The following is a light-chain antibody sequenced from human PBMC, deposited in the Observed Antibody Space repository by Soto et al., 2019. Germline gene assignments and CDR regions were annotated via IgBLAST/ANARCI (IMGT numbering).Light chain of an antibody. J-gene: IGKJ1*01. V-gene: IGKV1-5*01. Sequence: IQMPQSPSTLSVSTGDRATITCRASQTISSGLAWYQQKPGTAPKVQIYHASNLQSGVPSRFSGSGSGTEFTLTISSLQPDDFATYYCQQNNSYSFGQGTKVDIK. CDR3: QQNNSYS. CDR2: HAS. CDR1: QTISSG.